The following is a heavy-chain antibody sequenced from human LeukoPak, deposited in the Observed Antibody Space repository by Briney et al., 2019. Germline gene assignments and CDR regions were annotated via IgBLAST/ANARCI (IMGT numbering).Heavy chain of an antibody. CDR2: ISWNSGSI. V-gene: IGHV3-9*01. CDR3: ARAPSGSGWLDY. J-gene: IGHJ4*02. D-gene: IGHD3-10*01. CDR1: GFTFDDYA. Sequence: GGSLRLSCAASGFTFDDYAMRWVRQAPGKGLEWVSGISWNSGSIGYADSVKGRFTISRDNAKNSLYLQMNSLRAEDTAVYYCARAPSGSGWLDYWGQGTLVTVSS.